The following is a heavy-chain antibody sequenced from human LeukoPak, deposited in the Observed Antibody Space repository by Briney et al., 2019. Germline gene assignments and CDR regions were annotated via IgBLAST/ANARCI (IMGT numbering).Heavy chain of an antibody. CDR3: AKDGPGSSGWYGDY. CDR2: IRYDGSNK. D-gene: IGHD6-19*01. J-gene: IGHJ4*02. CDR1: GFTFSSYG. V-gene: IGHV3-30*02. Sequence: GGSLRLSCAASGFTFSSYGMHWVRQAPGKGLEWVAFIRYDGSNKYYADSVKGRFTISRDNSKNTLYLQMNSLRAEDTAVYYCAKDGPGSSGWYGDYWGQGTLVTVSS.